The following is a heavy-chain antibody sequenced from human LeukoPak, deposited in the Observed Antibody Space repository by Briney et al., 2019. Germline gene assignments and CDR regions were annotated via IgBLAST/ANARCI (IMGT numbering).Heavy chain of an antibody. Sequence: GGSLRLSCEPSGFPFSSYLLLWVCQAPGKGLVWVSRISGDGTIKTYADFVRGRFTISRDNTKNILYLQMNSLKVEDTATYFCSRSQFDYWGQGVLVTVSP. CDR3: SRSQFDY. V-gene: IGHV3-74*03. CDR2: ISGDGTIK. CDR1: GFPFSSYL. J-gene: IGHJ4*02.